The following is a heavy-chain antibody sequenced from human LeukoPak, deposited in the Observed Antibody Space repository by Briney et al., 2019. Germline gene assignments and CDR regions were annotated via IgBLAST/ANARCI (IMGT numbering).Heavy chain of an antibody. CDR1: GFTFTDYW. V-gene: IGHV3-7*01. J-gene: IGHJ4*02. D-gene: IGHD6-13*01. CDR2: IRQDGGEK. CDR3: ARGGYSSSWDFGY. Sequence: GGSLRLSCAVSGFTFTDYWMNWVRQAPGKGLEWVASIRQDGGEKSYVDSVKGRFTISRDNTKSSLYLQINSLRAEDTAVYYCARGGYSSSWDFGYWGQGTLVTVSS.